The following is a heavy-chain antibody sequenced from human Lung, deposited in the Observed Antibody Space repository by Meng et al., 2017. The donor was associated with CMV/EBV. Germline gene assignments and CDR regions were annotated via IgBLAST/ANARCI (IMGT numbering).Heavy chain of an antibody. CDR1: GGSLGGCN. V-gene: IGHV4-34*01. D-gene: IGHD6-13*01. CDR3: ARRSSSWSDENWFDP. Sequence: VCGGSLGGCNGGWIRQPQGEGLEWIGEINHGGRTEYSPSLKSRVTISVDTSKNQFSLKLSSVTAADTAVYYCARRSSSWSDENWFDPWGQGTLVTVSS. J-gene: IGHJ5*02. CDR2: INHGGRT.